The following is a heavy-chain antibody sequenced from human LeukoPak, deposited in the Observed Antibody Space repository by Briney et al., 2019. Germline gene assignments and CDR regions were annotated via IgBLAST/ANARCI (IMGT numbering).Heavy chain of an antibody. Sequence: SETLSLTCTVSGGSISSYYWSWIRQPPGKGLEWIGYIYYSGSTNYNPSLKSRVTISVDTSKNQFSLKLSSVTAEDTAEYYCARGKRWELLAYWGQGTLVTVSS. V-gene: IGHV4-59*12. J-gene: IGHJ4*02. CDR2: IYYSGST. CDR1: GGSISSYY. D-gene: IGHD1-26*01. CDR3: ARGKRWELLAY.